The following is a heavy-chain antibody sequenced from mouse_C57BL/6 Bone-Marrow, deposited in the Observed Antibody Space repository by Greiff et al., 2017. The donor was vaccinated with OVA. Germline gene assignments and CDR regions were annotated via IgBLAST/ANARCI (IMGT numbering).Heavy chain of an antibody. CDR3: AVTTVVATPYYAMDY. Sequence: EVQRVESGGGLVKPGGSLKLSCAASGFTFSSYAMSWVRQTPEKRLEWVATISDGGSYTYYPDNVKGRFTISRDNAKNNLYLQMSHLKSEDTAMYYCAVTTVVATPYYAMDYWGQGTSVTVSS. D-gene: IGHD1-1*01. CDR1: GFTFSSYA. CDR2: ISDGGSYT. V-gene: IGHV5-4*01. J-gene: IGHJ4*01.